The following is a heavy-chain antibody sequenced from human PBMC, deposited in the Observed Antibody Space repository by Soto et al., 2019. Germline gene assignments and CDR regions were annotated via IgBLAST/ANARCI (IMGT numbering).Heavy chain of an antibody. J-gene: IGHJ1*01. Sequence: EEQLVESGGGLVQPGGSLRLSCAASGFIFSNFWINWVRQAPGKGLEWVANINQDGSEKYYVDSVKGRFTISRDNAKNSLSLQMNSLRAEDTAVYYCAVLSIAAVVDFWGQGTLVTVSS. CDR1: GFIFSNFW. CDR3: AVLSIAAVVDF. CDR2: INQDGSEK. D-gene: IGHD6-25*01. V-gene: IGHV3-7*01.